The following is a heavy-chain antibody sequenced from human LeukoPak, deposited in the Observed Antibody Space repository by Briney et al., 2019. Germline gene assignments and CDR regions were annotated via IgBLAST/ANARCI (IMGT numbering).Heavy chain of an antibody. J-gene: IGHJ4*02. Sequence: ASVKVSCKASGYTFTGYYVHWVRQAPGQGLEWMGWMNPKSGGTNYAQKFEARVTMNRDTSISTAYMELSRLRSDDTAVYYCARDRELVGATQFDYWGQGTLVTVSS. D-gene: IGHD1-26*01. CDR1: GYTFTGYY. CDR3: ARDRELVGATQFDY. V-gene: IGHV1-2*02. CDR2: MNPKSGGT.